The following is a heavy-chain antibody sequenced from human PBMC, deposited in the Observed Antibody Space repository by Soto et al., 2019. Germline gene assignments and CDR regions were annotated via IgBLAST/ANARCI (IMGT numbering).Heavy chain of an antibody. D-gene: IGHD3-10*01. J-gene: IGHJ4*01. CDR2: IYPAVPLT. CDR1: GYSFTSDW. V-gene: IGHV5-51*01. CDR3: ARAGGRDCLDY. Sequence: GASLKISCKGSGYSFTSDWIGWVRQLPGKGLEWVGTIYPAVPLTRYRPSLEGEFTTSADNASYTAYLQWSSLTPSHTVMYYCARAGGRDCLDYWDQGTLVTVAS.